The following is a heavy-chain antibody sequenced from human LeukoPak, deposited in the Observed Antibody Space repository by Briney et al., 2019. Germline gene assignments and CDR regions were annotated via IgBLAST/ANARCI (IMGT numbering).Heavy chain of an antibody. CDR3: ARTKPLDPFDF. Sequence: SETLSLTCTVSGGPISSYYWSWIRQPPGKGLEWIGYIYYSGSTNYNPSLKSRVTISVDTSKNQFSLKLTSVTAADTAVYYCARTKPLDPFDFWGQGTLVTVSS. CDR2: IYYSGST. CDR1: GGPISSYY. V-gene: IGHV4-59*01. J-gene: IGHJ3*01.